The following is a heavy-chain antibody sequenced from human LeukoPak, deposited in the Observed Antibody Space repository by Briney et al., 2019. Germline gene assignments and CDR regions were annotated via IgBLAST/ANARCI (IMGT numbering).Heavy chain of an antibody. J-gene: IGHJ4*02. V-gene: IGHV3-48*01. Sequence: PGGSLRLSCAASGFTFSDYSMNWVRQAPGKGLEWVSYISSTSDTIYYADSVRGRFTISRDNAKKSLYLQMNSLRADDTAVYYCARAGTTGSVDYWGQGSLVTVSS. CDR3: ARAGTTGSVDY. CDR1: GFTFSDYS. D-gene: IGHD1-14*01. CDR2: ISSTSDTI.